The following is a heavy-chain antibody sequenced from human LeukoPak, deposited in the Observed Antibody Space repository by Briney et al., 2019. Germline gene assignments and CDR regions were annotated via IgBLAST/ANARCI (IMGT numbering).Heavy chain of an antibody. D-gene: IGHD2-2*01. CDR1: GGSISSYY. CDR3: ARGDGLGYCSSTSCYDY. CDR2: IYYSGST. Sequence: SETLSLTCTVSGGSISSYYWSWIRQPPGKGLEWIGYIYYSGSTNYNPSLKSRVTISVDTSKNQFSLKLSSVTAADTAVYYCARGDGLGYCSSTSCYDYWGQGTLVTVSS. V-gene: IGHV4-59*01. J-gene: IGHJ4*02.